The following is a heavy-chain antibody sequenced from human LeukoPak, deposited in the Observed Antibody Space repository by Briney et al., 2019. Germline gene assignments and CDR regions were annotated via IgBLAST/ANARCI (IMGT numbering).Heavy chain of an antibody. CDR3: ARVPTVTAEDWFDP. CDR1: GYTFTGYY. Sequence: ASVKVSCKASGYTFTGYYMHWVQQAPGQGLEWMGWINPNSGGTNYAQKFQGRVTMTRDTSISTAYMELSRLRSDDTAVYYCARVPTVTAEDWFDPWGQGTLVTVSS. J-gene: IGHJ5*02. D-gene: IGHD4-17*01. V-gene: IGHV1-2*02. CDR2: INPNSGGT.